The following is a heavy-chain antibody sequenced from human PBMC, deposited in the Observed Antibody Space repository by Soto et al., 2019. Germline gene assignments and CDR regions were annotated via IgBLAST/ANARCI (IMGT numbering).Heavy chain of an antibody. J-gene: IGHJ6*03. CDR2: FDPEDGET. Sequence: ASVKVSCKASGYTLTELCIHWVRQAPGKGLEWMGGFDPEDGETLYAQKFQGRVTMTEDTSTDTAYMDLSSLSSEDTAVYTAAWSTHNYYYVDVWGKGTTVSVSS. CDR3: AWSTHNYYYVDV. CDR1: GYTLTELC. V-gene: IGHV1-24*01. D-gene: IGHD2-15*01.